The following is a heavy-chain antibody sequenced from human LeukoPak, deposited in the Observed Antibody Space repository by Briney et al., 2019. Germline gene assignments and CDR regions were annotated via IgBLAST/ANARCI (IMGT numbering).Heavy chain of an antibody. J-gene: IGHJ6*02. CDR2: ISYDGSNK. CDR3: ARDADEYRNYGMDV. CDR1: GFTFSSYA. Sequence: PGRSLRLSCAASGFTFSSYAMHWVRQAPGKGLEWVAVISYDGSNKYYADSVKGRFTISRDNSKNTLYLQMNSLRAEDTAVYYCARDADEYRNYGMDVWGQGTTVTVSS. V-gene: IGHV3-30-3*01. D-gene: IGHD2-2*01.